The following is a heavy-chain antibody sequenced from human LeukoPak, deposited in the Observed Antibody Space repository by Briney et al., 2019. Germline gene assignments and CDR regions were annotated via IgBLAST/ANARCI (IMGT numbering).Heavy chain of an antibody. J-gene: IGHJ2*01. CDR1: GYTFTSYY. V-gene: IGHV1-46*01. CDR2: INPSGGST. CDR3: ARSGEDYGDYVGYFDL. Sequence: ASVKVSCKASGYTFTSYYMHWVRQAPGQGLEWMGIINPSGGSTSYAQKFQGRVTMTRDTSTITVYMELSSLRSEDTAVYYCARSGEDYGDYVGYFDLWGRGTLVTVSS. D-gene: IGHD4-17*01.